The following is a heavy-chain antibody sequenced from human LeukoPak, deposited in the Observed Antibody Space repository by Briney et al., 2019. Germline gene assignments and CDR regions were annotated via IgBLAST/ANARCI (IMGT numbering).Heavy chain of an antibody. CDR2: IYNSGNT. V-gene: IGHV4-59*08. D-gene: IGHD4-17*01. Sequence: SETLSLTCSVSGASISRYYWTWIRQPPGKGLEWIGHIYNSGNTNYNPSLKSRVTLSLDTSKNQFSLKLNSVTAADTAVHYCARRTVDDWYFDLWGRGTLVTVSS. J-gene: IGHJ2*01. CDR1: GASISRYY. CDR3: ARRTVDDWYFDL.